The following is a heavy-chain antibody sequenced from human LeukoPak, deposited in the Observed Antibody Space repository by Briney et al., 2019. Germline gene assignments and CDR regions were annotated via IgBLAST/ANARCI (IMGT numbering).Heavy chain of an antibody. CDR2: IHHSGPT. Sequence: PAETLSLTCAVSGDSISNNNWWTWVREPPGKGLEWIGAIHHSGPTYYDSSLKSRVTISIDKSKNQFSLRLTSVTAADTAIYYCARDRDGMEVWGQGTTVT. CDR3: ARDRDGMEV. V-gene: IGHV4-4*02. J-gene: IGHJ6*02. CDR1: GDSISNNNW.